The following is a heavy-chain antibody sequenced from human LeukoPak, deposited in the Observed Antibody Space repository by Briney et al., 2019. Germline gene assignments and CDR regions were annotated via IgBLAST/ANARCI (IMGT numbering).Heavy chain of an antibody. D-gene: IGHD2-2*01. CDR3: ARERAVVPAAPDAFDI. J-gene: IGHJ3*02. Sequence: GASVKVSCMASGYTFTSYYMHWVRQAPGQGLEWMGIINPSGGSTSYAQKFQGRVTMTRDTSTSTVYMELSSLRSEDTAVYYCARERAVVPAAPDAFDIWGQGTMVTVSS. CDR1: GYTFTSYY. V-gene: IGHV1-46*01. CDR2: INPSGGST.